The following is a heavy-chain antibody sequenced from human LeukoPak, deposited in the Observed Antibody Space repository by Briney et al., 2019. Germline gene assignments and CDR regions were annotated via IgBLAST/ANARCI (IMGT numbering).Heavy chain of an antibody. V-gene: IGHV3-23*01. CDR2: ISGTGDST. CDR1: GFTFSSYA. D-gene: IGHD3-10*01. J-gene: IGHJ4*02. Sequence: PGGSLRLSCAAFGFTFSSYAMSWVRQAPGKGLEWVSVISGTGDSTYYADSVKGRFTISRDNSKNTLYLQMNSLRAEDTAVYYCAKGFGDYVDYWGQGTLVTVSS. CDR3: AKGFGDYVDY.